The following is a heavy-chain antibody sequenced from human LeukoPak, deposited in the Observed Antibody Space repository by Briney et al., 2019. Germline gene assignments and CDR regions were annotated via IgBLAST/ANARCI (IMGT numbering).Heavy chain of an antibody. CDR2: ISSSGSTI. Sequence: GGSLRLSCAASGFTFSDYYMSWIRQAPGKGLEWVSYISSSGSTIYYADSVKGRFTISRDNAKNSLYLQMNSLRAEDTAVYYCARDSSGYYQIRYFDYWGQGTLVTVSS. CDR3: ARDSSGYYQIRYFDY. V-gene: IGHV3-11*01. D-gene: IGHD3-22*01. J-gene: IGHJ4*02. CDR1: GFTFSDYY.